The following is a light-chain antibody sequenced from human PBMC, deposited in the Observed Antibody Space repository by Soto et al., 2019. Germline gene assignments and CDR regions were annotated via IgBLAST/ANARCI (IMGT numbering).Light chain of an antibody. CDR3: LQVNSFPLS. Sequence: IQLTQSPSSLSASVGDRATLYCRASQGISSYLAWYQQKPGKAPKFLIYAASTMHSGVPARFTGSGSGTEFTLTITSLQSEDFAAYYCLQVNSFPLSFGGGTKVDIK. V-gene: IGKV1-9*01. J-gene: IGKJ4*02. CDR1: QGISSY. CDR2: AAS.